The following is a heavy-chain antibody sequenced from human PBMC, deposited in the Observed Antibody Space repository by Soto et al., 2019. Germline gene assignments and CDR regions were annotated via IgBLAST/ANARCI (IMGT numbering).Heavy chain of an antibody. CDR3: AREPRYCRGGSCSITGDAFDI. D-gene: IGHD2-15*01. J-gene: IGHJ3*02. CDR1: GFIVSDTY. V-gene: IGHV3-66*01. CDR2: ISNRGDT. Sequence: EVQLVESGGGLVQPGGSLRLSCTASGFIVSDTYMNWVRQAPGKGLEWVSVISNRGDTHYADSVRGRFSLYRDIADNSLHFQLNNLRVEDSAVYYCAREPRYCRGGSCSITGDAFDIWGQGTMVTVSS.